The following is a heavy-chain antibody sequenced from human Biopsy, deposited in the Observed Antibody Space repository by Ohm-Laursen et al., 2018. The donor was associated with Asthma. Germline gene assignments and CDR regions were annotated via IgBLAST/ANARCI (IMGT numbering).Heavy chain of an antibody. V-gene: IGHV3-30-3*01. CDR3: SRDTLGYYFDI. D-gene: IGHD6-13*01. CDR2: ITFDGSTQ. Sequence: SLRLSCAAFGTHFRSYNMHWARQAPGKGLEWVAVITFDGSTQHYGDSVKGRFTISRDNSKNMLFLQMNSLRAEDTAVYYCSRDTLGYYFDIWGQGTQVTVSS. J-gene: IGHJ4*02. CDR1: GTHFRSYN.